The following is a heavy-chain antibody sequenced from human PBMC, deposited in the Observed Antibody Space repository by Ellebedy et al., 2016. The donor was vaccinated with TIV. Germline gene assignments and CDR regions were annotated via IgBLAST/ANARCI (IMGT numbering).Heavy chain of an antibody. CDR1: GFTFSSYC. Sequence: GGSLRLSCAASGFTFSSYCIHWVRQAPGKGLEWVAVIWYDGSNKYYADSVKGRFTISRDNSKNTLYLQMNSLRAEDTAVYYCARDRGTTMIVSDYWGQGTLVTVSS. J-gene: IGHJ4*02. CDR2: IWYDGSNK. V-gene: IGHV3-33*01. D-gene: IGHD3-22*01. CDR3: ARDRGTTMIVSDY.